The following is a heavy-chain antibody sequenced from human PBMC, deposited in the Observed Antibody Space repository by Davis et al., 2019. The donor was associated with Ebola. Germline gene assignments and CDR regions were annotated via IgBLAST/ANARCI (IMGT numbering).Heavy chain of an antibody. Sequence: GESLKTSCAASGFTFSSYWMSWVRQAPGKGLEWVANIKQDGSEKDYVDSVKGRFTISRDNAKNSLYLHMNSLRAEDTAVYYCARIRQWLAQSRYFDYWGQGTLVTVSS. V-gene: IGHV3-7*03. D-gene: IGHD6-19*01. J-gene: IGHJ4*02. CDR3: ARIRQWLAQSRYFDY. CDR2: IKQDGSEK. CDR1: GFTFSSYW.